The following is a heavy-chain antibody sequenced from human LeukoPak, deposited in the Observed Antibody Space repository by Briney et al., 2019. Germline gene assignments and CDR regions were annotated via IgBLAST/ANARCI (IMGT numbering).Heavy chain of an antibody. V-gene: IGHV3-30*02. CDR1: GFTIRSYG. CDR2: IRYDKSNK. CDR3: AKEGFARGYSHGYPGAPADY. J-gene: IGHJ4*02. D-gene: IGHD5-18*01. Sequence: PGGSLRLSCVASGFTIRSYGMHWVRQAPGKGLEWVAFIRYDKSNKYYADSVKGRFTISRDNSKNTLYLQMNSLRAEDTAVYYCAKEGFARGYSHGYPGAPADYWGQGTLVTVSS.